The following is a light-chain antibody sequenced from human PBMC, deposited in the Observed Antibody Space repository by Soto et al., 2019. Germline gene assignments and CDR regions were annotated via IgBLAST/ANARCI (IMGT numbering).Light chain of an antibody. CDR3: GTWDSSLSAVV. V-gene: IGLV1-51*02. CDR2: ENN. Sequence: QSALTQPPSVSAAPGQKVTISCSGSSSNSGNNYVSWYQQLPGTAPKLLIYENNKRPSGIPDRFSGSKSGTSATLGITGLQTGDEADYYCGTWDSSLSAVVFGGGTKVTVL. J-gene: IGLJ2*01. CDR1: SSNSGNNY.